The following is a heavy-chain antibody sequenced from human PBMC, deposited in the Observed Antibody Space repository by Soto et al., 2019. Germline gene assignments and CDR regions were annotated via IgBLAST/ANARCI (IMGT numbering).Heavy chain of an antibody. CDR2: MNPNSGNT. CDR3: ERWDYGVYARFDY. Sequence: QVQLVQSGAEVKKSGASVKVSCKASGYTFTSHDINWVRQATGQGLEWMGWMNPNSGNTGYAQKFQGRVTLTRNTSISTDYMELSSLRSEDTDVYYCERWDYGVYARFDYWGQGTLVTVSS. CDR1: GYTFTSHD. D-gene: IGHD4-17*01. V-gene: IGHV1-8*01. J-gene: IGHJ4*02.